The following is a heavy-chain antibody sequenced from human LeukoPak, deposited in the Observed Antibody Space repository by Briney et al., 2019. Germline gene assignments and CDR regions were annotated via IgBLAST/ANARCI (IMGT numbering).Heavy chain of an antibody. CDR2: INPNSGGT. V-gene: IGHV1-2*02. J-gene: IGHJ4*02. CDR3: ARGRYCSETSCSDFDS. Sequence: ASVKVSCKASGYTFTVYYMHWVRQAPRPGLEWMGWINPNSGGTDYAQKFQGRVNMIRDTSISTAYMELSRLTSDDTAVYYCARGRYCSETSCSDFDSWGQGTLVTVSS. CDR1: GYTFTVYY. D-gene: IGHD2-2*01.